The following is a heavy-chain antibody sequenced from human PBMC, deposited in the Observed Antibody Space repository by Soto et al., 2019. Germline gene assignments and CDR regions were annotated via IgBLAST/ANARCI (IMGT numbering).Heavy chain of an antibody. Sequence: GGSLRLSCAASGFAFSDYYMSWIRQAPGKGLEWVSYIIYSGGDTYYADSVKGRFTISRDNSKNSLYLQMNSLRAEDTAVYYCARAPWDGSGTYYISYYGMDVWGQGTTVTVS. V-gene: IGHV3-11*05. CDR1: GFAFSDYY. CDR2: IIYSGGDT. D-gene: IGHD3-10*01. CDR3: ARAPWDGSGTYYISYYGMDV. J-gene: IGHJ6*02.